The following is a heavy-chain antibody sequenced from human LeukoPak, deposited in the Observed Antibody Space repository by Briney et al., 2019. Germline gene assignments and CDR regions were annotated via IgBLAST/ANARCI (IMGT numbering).Heavy chain of an antibody. Sequence: KTSETLSLTCAVYGGSFSDYYWSWIRQPPGKGLEWIGEINHSGGTNYNPSLKSRVTISVDTSKNQFSLKLSSVTAADTAVYYCARATPNPRDIWGSYRPYYFDYWGQGTLVTVSS. CDR2: INHSGGT. CDR3: ARATPNPRDIWGSYRPYYFDY. CDR1: GGSFSDYY. V-gene: IGHV4-34*01. D-gene: IGHD3-16*02. J-gene: IGHJ4*02.